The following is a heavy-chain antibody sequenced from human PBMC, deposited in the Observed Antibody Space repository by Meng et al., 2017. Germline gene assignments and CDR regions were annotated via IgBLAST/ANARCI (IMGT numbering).Heavy chain of an antibody. Sequence: QVQLQQWGAGLVKPSETLSLTCAVYGGSFSGYYWSWIRQPPGKGLEWIGEINHSGSTNYNPSLKSRVTISVDTSKNQFSLKLSSVTAADTAVYYCACPAKLGYCSGGSCYSFENWGQGTLVTVSS. J-gene: IGHJ4*02. D-gene: IGHD2-15*01. CDR3: ACPAKLGYCSGGSCYSFEN. CDR1: GGSFSGYY. V-gene: IGHV4-34*01. CDR2: INHSGST.